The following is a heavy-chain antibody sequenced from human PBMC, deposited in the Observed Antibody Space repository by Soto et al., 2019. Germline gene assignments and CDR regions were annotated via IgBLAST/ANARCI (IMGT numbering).Heavy chain of an antibody. V-gene: IGHV3-21*01. J-gene: IGHJ5*02. CDR1: GFTFSSYS. CDR3: ARDKYSSSSMLHWGISNWFDP. CDR2: ISSSSSYI. Sequence: PGGSLRLSCAASGFTFSSYSMNWVRQAPGKGLEWVSSISSSSSYIYYADSVKGRFTISRDNAKNSLYLQMNSLRAEDTAVYYCARDKYSSSSMLHWGISNWFDPWGQGTLVTVSS. D-gene: IGHD6-6*01.